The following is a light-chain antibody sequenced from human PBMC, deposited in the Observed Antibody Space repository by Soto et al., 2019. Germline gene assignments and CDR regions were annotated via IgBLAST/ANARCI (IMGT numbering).Light chain of an antibody. CDR3: GSYTSRTTLEGV. Sequence: QSALTQPASVSGSPGQSITISCTGSSRDVGGYNYVSWYQHHPGKAPKLMIYEVSNRPSGVSDRFSGSKSGNTASLTISGLQAEDEADYYCGSYTSRTTLEGVFGGGTQLTVL. CDR1: SRDVGGYNY. J-gene: IGLJ3*02. CDR2: EVS. V-gene: IGLV2-14*01.